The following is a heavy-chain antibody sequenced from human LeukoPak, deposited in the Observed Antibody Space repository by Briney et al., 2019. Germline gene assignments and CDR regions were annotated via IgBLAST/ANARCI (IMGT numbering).Heavy chain of an antibody. CDR3: AKDQGPGAEGAFDI. Sequence: GGSLRLSCTASGFTFGDYAMSWVRQAPGKGLEWVSLISWDGGSTYYADSVKGRFTISRDNSKNSLYLQMNSLRTEDTALYYCAKDQGPGAEGAFDIWGQGTMVTVSS. CDR1: GFTFGDYA. CDR2: ISWDGGST. J-gene: IGHJ3*02. V-gene: IGHV3-43*02.